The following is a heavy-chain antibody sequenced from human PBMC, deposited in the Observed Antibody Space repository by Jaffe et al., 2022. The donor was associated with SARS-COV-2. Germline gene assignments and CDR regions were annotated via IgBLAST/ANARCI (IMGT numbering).Heavy chain of an antibody. Sequence: EVQLVESGGGLVKPGGSLRLSCAASGFTFSNAWMSWVRQAPGKGLEWVARIITNTDGGTTDYTAPVKGRFTISRDDSKNTLYLQMNSLKTEDTAVYFCTTDLYSRGPGDYWGRGTLVTVSS. CDR2: IITNTDGGTT. V-gene: IGHV3-15*01. J-gene: IGHJ4*02. CDR1: GFTFSNAW. D-gene: IGHD6-13*01. CDR3: TTDLYSRGPGDY.